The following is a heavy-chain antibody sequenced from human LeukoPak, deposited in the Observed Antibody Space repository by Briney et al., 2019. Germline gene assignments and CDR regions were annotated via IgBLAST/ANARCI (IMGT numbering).Heavy chain of an antibody. V-gene: IGHV4-4*07. CDR2: IYVSGST. Sequence: SETLSLTCTVSGGSISNYYWSWIRQPAGKGLEWIGRIYVSGSTNYNPSLRSRVTMSVDTSKNQFSLKLSSVTAADTAVYYCARPYYDSSGYYHDAFDIWGQGTMVTVSS. D-gene: IGHD3-22*01. J-gene: IGHJ3*02. CDR1: GGSISNYY. CDR3: ARPYYDSSGYYHDAFDI.